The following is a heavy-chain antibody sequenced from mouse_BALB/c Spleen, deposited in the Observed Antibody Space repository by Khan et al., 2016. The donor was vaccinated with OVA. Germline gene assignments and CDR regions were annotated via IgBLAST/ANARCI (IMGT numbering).Heavy chain of an antibody. CDR2: INPSSGYN. CDR3: ARDGAYYRNDGWFAY. CDR1: GYTFTGYT. Sequence: VQLVESGAELARPGASVKMSCKASGYTFTGYTIHWIKQRPGKGMEWMGYINPSSGYNNYNQKFKDKATLHADKSTTTAYMQLSSLTSDDSAVYYCARDGAYYRNDGWFAYWGQGTLVTVSA. J-gene: IGHJ3*01. D-gene: IGHD2-14*01. V-gene: IGHV1-4*01.